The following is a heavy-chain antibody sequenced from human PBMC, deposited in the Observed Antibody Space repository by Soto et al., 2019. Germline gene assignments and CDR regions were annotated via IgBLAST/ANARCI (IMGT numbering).Heavy chain of an antibody. J-gene: IGHJ4*02. D-gene: IGHD4-17*01. Sequence: PSETLSLTCTVSGGSISSYYWSWIRQPPGKGLEWIGYIYYSGSTNYNPSLKSRVTISVDTSKNQFSLKLSSVTAADTAVYYCASRSTVTTEGPFDYWGQGTLVTVSS. V-gene: IGHV4-59*08. CDR3: ASRSTVTTEGPFDY. CDR1: GGSISSYY. CDR2: IYYSGST.